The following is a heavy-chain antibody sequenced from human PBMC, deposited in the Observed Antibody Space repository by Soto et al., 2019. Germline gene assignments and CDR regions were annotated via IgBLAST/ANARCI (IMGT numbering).Heavy chain of an antibody. D-gene: IGHD3-22*01. Sequence: ASVKVSCKASGYTFTGYYMHWVRQAPGQGLEWMGWINPNSGGTNYAQKFQGWVTMTRDTSISTAYMELSRLRSDDTAVYYCARALYYYDSSGYDYWGQGTLVTVSS. CDR2: INPNSGGT. CDR1: GYTFTGYY. CDR3: ARALYYYDSSGYDY. J-gene: IGHJ4*02. V-gene: IGHV1-2*04.